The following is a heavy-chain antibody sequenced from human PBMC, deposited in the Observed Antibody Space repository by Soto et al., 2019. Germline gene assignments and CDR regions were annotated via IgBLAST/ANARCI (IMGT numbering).Heavy chain of an antibody. Sequence: GESLRLSFAASGFTFSSYGMHWVRQAPGKGLEWVAVIRYDGSNKYYADSVKGRFTISRDNSKNTLYLQMNSLRAEDTAVYYCARDQGGYYGSGSYYNFSGYYYYGMDVWGQGT. V-gene: IGHV3-33*01. CDR2: IRYDGSNK. CDR3: ARDQGGYYGSGSYYNFSGYYYYGMDV. CDR1: GFTFSSYG. J-gene: IGHJ6*02. D-gene: IGHD3-10*01.